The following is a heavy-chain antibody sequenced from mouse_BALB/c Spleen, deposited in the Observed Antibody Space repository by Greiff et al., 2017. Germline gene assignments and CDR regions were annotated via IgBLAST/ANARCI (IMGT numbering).Heavy chain of an antibody. J-gene: IGHJ4*01. CDR1: GFTFSSYA. Sequence: EVMLVESGGGLVKPGGSLKLSCAASGFTFSSYAMSWVRQTPEKRLEWVATISSGGSYTYYPDSVKGRFTISRDNAKNTLYLQMSSLRSEDTAMYYCARQATNAMDYWGQGTSVTVSS. CDR2: ISSGGSYT. V-gene: IGHV5-9-3*01. CDR3: ARQATNAMDY.